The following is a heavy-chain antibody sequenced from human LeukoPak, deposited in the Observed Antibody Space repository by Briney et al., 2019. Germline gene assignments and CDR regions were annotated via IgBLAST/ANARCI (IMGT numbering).Heavy chain of an antibody. CDR3: AREDCSGGSCYSGASDY. CDR2: IFYSGST. J-gene: IGHJ4*02. V-gene: IGHV4-39*07. Sequence: PSETLSLTCTVSGGSISTSNYYWGWIRQPPGKGLEWIGNIFYSGSTNYNPSLKSRVTMSVDASKNQFSLKLSSVTAADTAVYYCAREDCSGGSCYSGASDYWGQGTLVTVSS. CDR1: GGSISTSNYY. D-gene: IGHD2-15*01.